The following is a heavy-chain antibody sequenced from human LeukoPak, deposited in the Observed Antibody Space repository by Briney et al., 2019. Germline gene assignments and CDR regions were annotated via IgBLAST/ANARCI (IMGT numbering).Heavy chain of an antibody. Sequence: PSETLSLTCTVSGGSISSGGYYWSWIRQHPGKGLEWIGYIYYSGSTYYNPSLKSRVTISVDTSKNQFSLKLSSVTAADTAVYYCAREREGGYSYEIDYWGQGILVTVSS. CDR1: GGSISSGGYY. J-gene: IGHJ4*02. CDR3: AREREGGYSYEIDY. CDR2: IYYSGST. D-gene: IGHD5-18*01. V-gene: IGHV4-31*03.